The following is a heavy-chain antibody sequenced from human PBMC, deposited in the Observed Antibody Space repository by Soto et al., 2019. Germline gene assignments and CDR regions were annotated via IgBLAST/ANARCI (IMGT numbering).Heavy chain of an antibody. J-gene: IGHJ6*03. CDR2: IYYSEST. Sequence: QLQLQESGPGLVKPSETLSLTCTVSGGSISSMSYYWGWIRQPPGKVLEWIAFIYYSESTYYNPSLTSRVTISVATSQNPFSLKLSSVTAADKAVYSCARLQYYYYMAVWGKGTTATVSS. CDR1: GGSISSMSYY. CDR3: ARLQYYYYMAV. V-gene: IGHV4-39*01.